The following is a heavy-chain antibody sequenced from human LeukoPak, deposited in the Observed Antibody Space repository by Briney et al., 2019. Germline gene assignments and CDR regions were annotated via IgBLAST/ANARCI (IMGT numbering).Heavy chain of an antibody. CDR2: IDHSGST. CDR1: GYSINSGYY. CDR3: ARDSALAQAVMFDY. D-gene: IGHD6-19*01. V-gene: IGHV4-38-2*02. Sequence: PSETLSPTCTVSGYSINSGYYWGWIRQPPGKGLGWIGSIDHSGSTYYNPSLKSRVTISVDTSKSQFSLKLSSVTAAATAFYYCARDSALAQAVMFDYWGQGTLVTVSS. J-gene: IGHJ4*02.